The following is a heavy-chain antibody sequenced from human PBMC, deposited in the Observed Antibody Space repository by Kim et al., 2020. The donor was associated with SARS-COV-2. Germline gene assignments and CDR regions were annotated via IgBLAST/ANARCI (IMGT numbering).Heavy chain of an antibody. J-gene: IGHJ4*02. CDR1: GFTFSSYA. CDR3: ARTGGIAAAGFDY. Sequence: GGSLRLSCAASGFTFSSYAMHWVRQAPGKGLEWVAVISHDGSNKYYADSVKGRFTISRDTSKNTLYLQMNSLGAEDTAVYYCARTGGIAAAGFDYWGQGTLVTVSS. CDR2: ISHDGSNK. V-gene: IGHV3-30*04. D-gene: IGHD6-13*01.